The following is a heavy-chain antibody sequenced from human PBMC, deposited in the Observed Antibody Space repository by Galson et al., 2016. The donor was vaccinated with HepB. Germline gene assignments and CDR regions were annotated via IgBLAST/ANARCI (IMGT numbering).Heavy chain of an antibody. Sequence: SLRLSCAASGFNFSNYGMHWVRQAPGKGLEWVTIISHDGNYKYTADSVKGRFTISRDNSENTVYLQMNSLRAEDTAVYYCAKDAEHSSSSRGVFYYYYGMDGWGKGTAVTVSS. J-gene: IGHJ6*04. CDR1: GFNFSNYG. D-gene: IGHD6-6*01. CDR2: ISHDGNYK. V-gene: IGHV3-30*18. CDR3: AKDAEHSSSSRGVFYYYYGMDG.